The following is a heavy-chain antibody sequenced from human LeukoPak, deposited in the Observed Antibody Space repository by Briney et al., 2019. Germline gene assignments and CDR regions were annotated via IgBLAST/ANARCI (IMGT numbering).Heavy chain of an antibody. CDR2: ISSSGSTI. D-gene: IGHD5-18*01. J-gene: IGHJ4*02. CDR3: ASRMDKGRGYSYGVDY. V-gene: IGHV3-11*01. CDR1: GFTFSDYY. Sequence: GGSLRLSCAASGFTFSDYYMSWIRQAPGKGLEWVSYISSSGSTIYYADSVKGRFTISRDNAKNSLYLQMDSLRAEDTAVYYCASRMDKGRGYSYGVDYWGQGTLVTVSS.